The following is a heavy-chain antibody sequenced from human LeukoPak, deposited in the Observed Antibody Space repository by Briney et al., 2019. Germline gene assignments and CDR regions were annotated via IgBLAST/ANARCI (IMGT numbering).Heavy chain of an antibody. D-gene: IGHD2-21*01. V-gene: IGHV4-34*01. CDR2: ISDNGRT. J-gene: IGHJ4*02. CDR1: GESFSGHF. CDR3: ARHTVLHIVGPTR. Sequence: SETLSLTCAVYGESFSGHFWSWIRQAPEKGLEWIGEISDNGRTHTNLSLESRVTVSIDTSKNQFSLKLSSVTAADTAVYYCARHTVLHIVGPTRWGQGTLVTVSS.